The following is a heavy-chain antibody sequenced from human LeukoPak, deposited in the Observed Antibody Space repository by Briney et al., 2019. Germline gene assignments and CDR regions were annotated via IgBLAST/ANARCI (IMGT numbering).Heavy chain of an antibody. CDR2: ISYDGSNQ. V-gene: IGHV3-30-3*02. Sequence: GGSLRLACAASRFTFSYYPMHWVRQAPGKGLEWVAVISYDGSNQYYADSVKGRFTISRDNSKNTLSLQVNSLRPEDTAVYYCAKPIGNCSGSYYFEYRGQGTLVTGSS. CDR3: AKPIGNCSGSYYFEY. CDR1: RFTFSYYP. D-gene: IGHD3-10*02. J-gene: IGHJ4*02.